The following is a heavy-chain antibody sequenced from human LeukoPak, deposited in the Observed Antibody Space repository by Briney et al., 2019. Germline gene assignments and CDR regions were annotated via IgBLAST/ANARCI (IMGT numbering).Heavy chain of an antibody. V-gene: IGHV4-59*01. D-gene: IGHD3-22*01. Sequence: PSETLSLTCTVSGGSISSYYWSWIRQPPGKGLEWIGYIYYSGSTYYNPSLRSRVTISIDTSKNQFSLKLSSVTAADTAVYYCARSSEGRYYYDSSGFSYYYYYMDVWGKGTTVTISS. CDR3: ARSSEGRYYYDSSGFSYYYYYMDV. CDR1: GGSISSYY. J-gene: IGHJ6*03. CDR2: IYYSGST.